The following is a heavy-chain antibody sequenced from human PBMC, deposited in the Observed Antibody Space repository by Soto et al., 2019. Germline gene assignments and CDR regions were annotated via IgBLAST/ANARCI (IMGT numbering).Heavy chain of an antibody. Sequence: SVKVSCKASGGTFSSYAITWVRQAPGQGHEWMGGIIPIFGTANYAQKFQGRVTITADESTSTAYMELSSLRSEDTAVYYCAADYYDTSGYYFAYWGQGTLVTVSS. D-gene: IGHD3-22*01. J-gene: IGHJ4*02. V-gene: IGHV1-69*13. CDR1: GGTFSSYA. CDR2: IIPIFGTA. CDR3: AADYYDTSGYYFAY.